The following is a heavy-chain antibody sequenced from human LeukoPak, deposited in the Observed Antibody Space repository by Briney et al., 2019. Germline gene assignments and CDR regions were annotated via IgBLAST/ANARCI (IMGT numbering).Heavy chain of an antibody. V-gene: IGHV3-74*01. Sequence: GGSLRLSCAASGFTFSSYWMHWVRQAPGKRLVWVSRIYSDGSSTNYADSVKGRFTIPRDNSKNTLYLQMNSLRAEDTAVYYCARALDGSGSRSFDYWGQGTLVTVSS. D-gene: IGHD3-10*01. CDR3: ARALDGSGSRSFDY. CDR2: IYSDGSST. J-gene: IGHJ4*02. CDR1: GFTFSSYW.